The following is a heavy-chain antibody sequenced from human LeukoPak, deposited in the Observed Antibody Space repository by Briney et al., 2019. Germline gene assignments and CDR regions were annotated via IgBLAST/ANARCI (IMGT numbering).Heavy chain of an antibody. CDR3: ARPYCGGDCYGDY. J-gene: IGHJ4*02. D-gene: IGHD2-21*02. Sequence: GGSLRLSCAASGFTFSSYAMHWVRQAPGKGLEWVAVISYDGSNKYYADSVKGRFTISRDNSKNTLYLQMYSLRAEDTAVYYCARPYCGGDCYGDYWGQGTLVTVSS. CDR2: ISYDGSNK. V-gene: IGHV3-30-3*01. CDR1: GFTFSSYA.